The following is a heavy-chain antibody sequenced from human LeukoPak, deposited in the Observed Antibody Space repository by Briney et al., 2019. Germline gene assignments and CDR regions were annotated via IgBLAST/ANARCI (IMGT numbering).Heavy chain of an antibody. CDR1: GGSFSGYY. Sequence: SETLSLTCAVYGGSFSGYYWSWIRQPPGKGLEWIGEINHSGSTNYNPSLKSRVTISVDTSKNQFSLRLSSVTAADTAVYYCARVGTMSPHDYWGQGTLVTVSS. CDR2: INHSGST. D-gene: IGHD3-22*01. CDR3: ARVGTMSPHDY. V-gene: IGHV4-34*01. J-gene: IGHJ4*02.